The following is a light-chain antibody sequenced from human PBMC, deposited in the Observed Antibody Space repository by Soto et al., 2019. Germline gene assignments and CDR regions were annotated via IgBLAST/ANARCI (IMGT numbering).Light chain of an antibody. CDR3: QQYNNYPLT. Sequence: DIEMTQSPSTLSASVGDRVTIACRASQSISTRLAWYQQKPGKAPKLLIQRASSLESGVPSTFRGSGSGTEFTLTISSLQPDDFATYYCQQYNNYPLTFGGGTKVEIK. J-gene: IGKJ4*01. CDR2: RAS. V-gene: IGKV1-5*03. CDR1: QSISTR.